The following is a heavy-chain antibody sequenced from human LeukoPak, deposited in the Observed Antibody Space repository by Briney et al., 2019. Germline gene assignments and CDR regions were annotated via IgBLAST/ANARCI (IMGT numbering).Heavy chain of an antibody. J-gene: IGHJ4*02. V-gene: IGHV1-2*06. CDR1: GYTFTGYY. CDR3: ARAGRARGSQLDY. Sequence: ASVKVSCKASGYTFTGYYMHWVRQAPGQGLVWMGRINPNSGGTNYAQKFQGRVTMTRDTSISTAYMELSRLRSDDTAVYYCARAGRARGSQLDYWGQGTLVTVSS. CDR2: INPNSGGT. D-gene: IGHD1-26*01.